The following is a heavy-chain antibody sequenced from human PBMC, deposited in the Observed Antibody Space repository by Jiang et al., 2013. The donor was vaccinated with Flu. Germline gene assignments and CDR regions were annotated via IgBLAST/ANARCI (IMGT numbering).Heavy chain of an antibody. V-gene: IGHV4-61*08. D-gene: IGHD2-21*02. CDR1: GGSVSSGGSY. CDR2: IYDSGST. Sequence: GSGLVKPSETLSLTCTVSGGSVSSGGSYWSWIRQPPGKGLQWIGYIYDSGSTNYNPSLKSRVTISVDTSKNQFSLKLSSVTAADTAVYYCARWGSSWEGVVVVTRPRSGMDVVGPRDHGHR. J-gene: IGHJ6*02. CDR3: ARWGSSWEGVVVVTRPRSGMDV.